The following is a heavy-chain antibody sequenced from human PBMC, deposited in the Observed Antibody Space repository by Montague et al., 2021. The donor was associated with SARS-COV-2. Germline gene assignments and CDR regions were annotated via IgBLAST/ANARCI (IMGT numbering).Heavy chain of an antibody. CDR2: IYYSGST. V-gene: IGHV4-59*01. CDR3: ARTIVVVSAASRYFDL. CDR1: GGSTRSYY. Sequence: SETLSLTCTVSGGSTRSYYWSWIRQPLGKGLEWIGCIYYSGSTNYNPSLKSRVTISVDTSKTQFSLKLNSVTAADTAVYYCARTIVVVSAASRYFDLWGRGTLVTVSS. D-gene: IGHD2-2*01. J-gene: IGHJ2*01.